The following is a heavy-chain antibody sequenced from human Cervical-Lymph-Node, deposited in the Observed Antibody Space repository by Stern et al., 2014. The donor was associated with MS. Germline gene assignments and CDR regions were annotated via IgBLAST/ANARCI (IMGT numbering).Heavy chain of an antibody. J-gene: IGHJ4*02. Sequence: MQLVQSGGGLVQPGGSLRLSCTASGFTFSDHYIDWVRQAPGKGLQWVGRSSNKADRYTTEYATSVKGRFTISVDDARNSVYLQMNSLKIDDTAVYYCARLPLNWGQGTLVTVSS. CDR2: SSNKADRYTT. V-gene: IGHV3-72*01. CDR1: GFTFSDHY. CDR3: ARLPLN.